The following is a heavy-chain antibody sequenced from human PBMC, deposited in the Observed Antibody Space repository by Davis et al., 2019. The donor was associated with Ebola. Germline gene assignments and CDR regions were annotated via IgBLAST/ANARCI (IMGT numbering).Heavy chain of an antibody. Sequence: PGGSLRLSCAASGFTVSSNYMSWVRQAPGKGLEWVSVIYSGGSTYYADSVKGRSTISRDNSKNTLYLQMNSLRAEDTAVYYCAKAVVPAATPYYMDVWGKGTTVTVSS. D-gene: IGHD2-2*01. CDR1: GFTVSSNY. J-gene: IGHJ6*03. CDR2: IYSGGST. V-gene: IGHV3-53*01. CDR3: AKAVVPAATPYYMDV.